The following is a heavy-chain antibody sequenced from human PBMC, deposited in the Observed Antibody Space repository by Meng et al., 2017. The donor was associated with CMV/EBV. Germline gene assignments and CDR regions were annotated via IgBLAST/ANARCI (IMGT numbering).Heavy chain of an antibody. V-gene: IGHV3-30*02. D-gene: IGHD3/OR15-3a*01. J-gene: IGHJ4*02. CDR2: IRHDGTTK. CDR3: AKDLLLFGGANAYFDH. CDR1: GFTFDNYG. Sequence: GESLKISCAASGFTFDNYGMHWVRQTPGKGLEWVAVIRHDGTTKFYGDSVKGRFTISRDNSKNTVYLQMNSLRPEETAIYYCAKDLLLFGGANAYFDHWGQGTLVTVSS.